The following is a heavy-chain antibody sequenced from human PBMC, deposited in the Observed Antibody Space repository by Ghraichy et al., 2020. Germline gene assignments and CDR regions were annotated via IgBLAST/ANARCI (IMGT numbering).Heavy chain of an antibody. CDR2: IYYSGST. CDR1: GGSISSYY. CDR3: ARGIVVPAALFDY. V-gene: IGHV4-59*01. J-gene: IGHJ4*02. Sequence: SETLSLTCTVSGGSISSYYWSWIRQPPGKGLEWIGYIYYSGSTNYNPSLKSRVTISVDTSKNQFSLKLSSVTAADTAVYYCARGIVVPAALFDYWGQGTLVTVSS. D-gene: IGHD2-2*01.